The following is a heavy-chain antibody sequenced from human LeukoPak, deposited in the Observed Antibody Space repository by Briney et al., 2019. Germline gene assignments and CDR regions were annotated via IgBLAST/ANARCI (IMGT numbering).Heavy chain of an antibody. Sequence: GASVKVSCKASGYTFTSYYMHWVRQAPGQGLEWMGIINPSGGSTSYAQKFQGRVTMTRDMSTSTVYMELSSLRSEDTAVYYCARSAIGGGGYDFWSGYYVWGDYNWFDPWGQGTLVTVSS. CDR1: GYTFTSYY. J-gene: IGHJ5*02. CDR2: INPSGGST. CDR3: ARSAIGGGGYDFWSGYYVWGDYNWFDP. V-gene: IGHV1-46*01. D-gene: IGHD3-3*01.